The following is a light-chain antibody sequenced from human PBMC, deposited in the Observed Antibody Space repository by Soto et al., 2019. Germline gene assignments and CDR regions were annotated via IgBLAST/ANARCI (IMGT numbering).Light chain of an antibody. CDR1: QSISSW. CDR3: QQYNTYPSLT. CDR2: DAS. J-gene: IGKJ4*01. V-gene: IGKV1-5*01. Sequence: DIQMTQSPSTLSASVGDRVTITCRASQSISSWLAWYQQKLGRAPRLLIYDASSLESGVPSRFSGSGYGAEFTLTISSLQSEDFAAYYCQQYNTYPSLTFGGGTKLDIK.